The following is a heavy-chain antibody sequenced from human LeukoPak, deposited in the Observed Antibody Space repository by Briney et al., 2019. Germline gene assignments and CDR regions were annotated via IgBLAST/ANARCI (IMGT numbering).Heavy chain of an antibody. CDR3: AKERNWYFDL. Sequence: PGVSLRLSCAASGFTFDNYVIHRVRQAPGKGLEWVSGISWNSGSIDYADSVKGRFTISRDNAKNSLYLQMNSLRAEDTALYYCAKERNWYFDLWGRGTLVTVSS. CDR2: ISWNSGSI. J-gene: IGHJ2*01. CDR1: GFTFDNYV. V-gene: IGHV3-9*01.